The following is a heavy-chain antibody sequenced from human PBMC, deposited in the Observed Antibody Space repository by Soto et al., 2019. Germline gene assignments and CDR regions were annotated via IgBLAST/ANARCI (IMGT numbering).Heavy chain of an antibody. D-gene: IGHD6-13*01. V-gene: IGHV1-18*01. Sequence: ASGEVSCKASGYTFINFAISWVRQAPGQGLAWMGWISADKGNTNYAQKFQGRVTMTTDTSTSTAYMELRSLRSDDTAVYYCARAPSFSSSFTXGAYYSYMDVWGKGTTVTVSS. CDR2: ISADKGNT. CDR1: GYTFINFA. CDR3: ARAPSFSSSFTXGAYYSYMDV. J-gene: IGHJ6*03.